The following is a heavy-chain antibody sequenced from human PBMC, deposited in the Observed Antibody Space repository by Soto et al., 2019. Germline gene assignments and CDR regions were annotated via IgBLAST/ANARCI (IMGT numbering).Heavy chain of an antibody. CDR1: VYTFTGYY. J-gene: IGHJ3*02. Sequence: GASVKVSCKASVYTFTGYYIHCVRPAPGQGLEWMGWINPNSGGTNYAQKFQGRVTMTRDTSISTAYMELSRLRSDDTAVYYCARDLDYYDSSVVRAFDIWGQGTRVNVSS. CDR2: INPNSGGT. D-gene: IGHD3-22*01. V-gene: IGHV1-2*02. CDR3: ARDLDYYDSSVVRAFDI.